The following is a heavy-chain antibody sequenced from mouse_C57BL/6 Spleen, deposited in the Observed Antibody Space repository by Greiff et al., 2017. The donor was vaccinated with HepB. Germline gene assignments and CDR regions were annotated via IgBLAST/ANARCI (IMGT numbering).Heavy chain of an antibody. CDR1: GYTFTSYW. CDR2: IHPNSGST. V-gene: IGHV1-64*01. D-gene: IGHD2-1*01. CDR3: ARFYYGNYESAMDY. J-gene: IGHJ4*01. Sequence: QVQLQQSGAELVKPGASVKLSCKASGYTFTSYWMHWVKQRPGQGLEWIGMIHPNSGSTNYTEKFKSKATLTVDKSSSTAYMQLSSLTSEDSAVYYCARFYYGNYESAMDYWGQGTSVTVSS.